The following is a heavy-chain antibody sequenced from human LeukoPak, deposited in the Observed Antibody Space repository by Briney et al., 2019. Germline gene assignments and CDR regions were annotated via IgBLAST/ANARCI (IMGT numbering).Heavy chain of an antibody. J-gene: IGHJ4*02. Sequence: SETLSLTCTVSGGSISSYHWSWIRQPPGKGLEWIGHIYYTGSTNYNPSLKSRVTISLDTSKNQFSLKLSSVTAADTAVYYCARLSYCGGDCYREFDYWGQGTLVTVSS. CDR2: IYYTGST. CDR3: ARLSYCGGDCYREFDY. V-gene: IGHV4-59*08. D-gene: IGHD2-21*02. CDR1: GGSISSYH.